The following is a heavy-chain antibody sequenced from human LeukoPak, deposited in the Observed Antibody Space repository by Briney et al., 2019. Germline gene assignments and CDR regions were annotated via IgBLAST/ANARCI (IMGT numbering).Heavy chain of an antibody. D-gene: IGHD5-24*01. J-gene: IGHJ4*02. CDR2: IHHSGST. V-gene: IGHV4-34*01. CDR1: GGTFSGYY. CDR3: ARSRGWLQSHPLGY. Sequence: SETLSLTCAVYGGTFSGYYWSWIRQPPGKGLEWIGEIHHSGSTNYNPSLKSRVTISVDTSKNQFSLKLSSVTAADTAVYYCARSRGWLQSHPLGYWGQGTLVAVSS.